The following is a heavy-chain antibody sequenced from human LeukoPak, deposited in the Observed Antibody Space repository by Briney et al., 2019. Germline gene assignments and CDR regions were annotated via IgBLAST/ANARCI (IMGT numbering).Heavy chain of an antibody. V-gene: IGHV1-69*13. Sequence: SVKVSCKASGGTFSSYAISWVQQAPGQGLEWMGGIIPIFGTANYAQKFQGRVTITADESTSTAYMELSSLRSEDTAVYYCANLNDFWSGYFRGFDPWGQGTLVTVSS. D-gene: IGHD3-3*01. CDR2: IIPIFGTA. CDR1: GGTFSSYA. J-gene: IGHJ5*02. CDR3: ANLNDFWSGYFRGFDP.